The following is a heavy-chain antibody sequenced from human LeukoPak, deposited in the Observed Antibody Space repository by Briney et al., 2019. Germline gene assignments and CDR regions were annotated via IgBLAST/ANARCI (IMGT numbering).Heavy chain of an antibody. Sequence: GASVKVSCKASGGTFSSYAISWVRQAPGQGLEWTGGIIPIFGTANYAQKFQGRVTITADESTSTAYMELSSLRSEDTAVYYCARTRPETTSNFDYWGQGTLVTVSS. V-gene: IGHV1-69*13. CDR2: IIPIFGTA. J-gene: IGHJ4*02. CDR1: GGTFSSYA. D-gene: IGHD1-14*01. CDR3: ARTRPETTSNFDY.